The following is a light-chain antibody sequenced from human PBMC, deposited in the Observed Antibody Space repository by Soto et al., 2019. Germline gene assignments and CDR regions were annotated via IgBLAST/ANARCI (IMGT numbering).Light chain of an antibody. CDR3: QQYGSAPWT. CDR1: QSVSNSY. V-gene: IGKV3-20*01. Sequence: EIVLTQSPGTLSLSPGERATLSCMASQSVSNSYLAWYHHKPGQAPRRLIYGASSRGTGIPDRFSGSGSGTDFTLPISRLETEDFAVYYCQQYGSAPWTFGQGTNVEIK. CDR2: GAS. J-gene: IGKJ1*01.